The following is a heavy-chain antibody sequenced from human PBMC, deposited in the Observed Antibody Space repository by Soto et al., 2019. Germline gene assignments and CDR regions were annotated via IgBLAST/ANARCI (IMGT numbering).Heavy chain of an antibody. D-gene: IGHD4-4*01. J-gene: IGHJ6*02. CDR3: GRGGYRHYSAYYYYALDV. Sequence: GGSLRLSCVASGFTLSDYYVDWVRQAPGKGLEWVGRTRDKPNSYTTEYAASVEGRFTISRDNSKNSLYLQLNSLNTEDTAVYYCGRGGYRHYSAYYYYALDVWGQGTTVTVSS. CDR2: TRDKPNSYTT. V-gene: IGHV3-72*01. CDR1: GFTLSDYY.